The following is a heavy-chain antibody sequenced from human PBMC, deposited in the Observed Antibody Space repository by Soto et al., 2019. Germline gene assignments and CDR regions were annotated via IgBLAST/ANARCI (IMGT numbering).Heavy chain of an antibody. CDR2: IGVNGNI. CDR1: GGSMDNTY. Sequence: QVRLQESGPGLVKPSETLSLSCTVSGGSMDNTYWWSWIRQPAGKGLEYIGRIGVNGNINYNPSLRSRVSMSVDTSKAHFSLQLSSVTAADTALYYCARLQFPDVTGAFDIWGQGTMVTVSS. V-gene: IGHV4-4*07. D-gene: IGHD2-21*01. CDR3: ARLQFPDVTGAFDI. J-gene: IGHJ3*02.